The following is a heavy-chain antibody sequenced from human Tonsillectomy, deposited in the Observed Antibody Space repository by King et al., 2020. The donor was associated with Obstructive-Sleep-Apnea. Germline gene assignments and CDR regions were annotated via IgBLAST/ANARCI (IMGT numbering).Heavy chain of an antibody. D-gene: IGHD3-22*01. CDR2: IYWDGDE. J-gene: IGHJ4*02. V-gene: IGHV2-5*02. CDR3: ALRVDSYSDMSGYYFDY. Sequence: ITLKESGPTLVKATQTLTLTCTCSGVSLSTSGVGVCWIRQPPGKALEWLALIYWDGDELYSPSLKDKLTITKDSSKNQVGLRMTNMDPVDAATYYCALRVDSYSDMSGYYFDYWGQGTRVTVSS. CDR1: GVSLSTSGVG.